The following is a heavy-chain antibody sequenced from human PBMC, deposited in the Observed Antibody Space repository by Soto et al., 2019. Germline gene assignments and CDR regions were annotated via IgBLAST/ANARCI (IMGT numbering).Heavy chain of an antibody. CDR2: ISAYNGNT. CDR1: GYTFTSYG. D-gene: IGHD3-9*01. J-gene: IGHJ5*02. Sequence: GASVKVSCKASGYTFTSYGISWVRQAPGQGLEWMGWISAYNGNTNYAQKLQGRVTMTTDTSTSTAYMELRSLRSDDTAVYYCARGRDDILTENWFDPWGQGTLVTVSS. V-gene: IGHV1-18*04. CDR3: ARGRDDILTENWFDP.